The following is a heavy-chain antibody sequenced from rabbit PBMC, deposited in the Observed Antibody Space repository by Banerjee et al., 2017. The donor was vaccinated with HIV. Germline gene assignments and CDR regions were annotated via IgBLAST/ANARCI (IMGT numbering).Heavy chain of an antibody. CDR2: IYTGSSGST. CDR1: GIDFSSYYY. J-gene: IGHJ4*01. D-gene: IGHD2-1*01. Sequence: QEQLVESGGGLVQPGGTLTLTCKDSGIDFSSYYYMCWVRQAPGKGLEWIGCIYTGSSGSTYYASWAKGRFTISEPSSTTVTLQMTSRTAADTATYCCARDDYGYYDYFDFWGPGTLVTVS. V-gene: IGHV1S45*01. CDR3: ARDDYGYYDYFDF.